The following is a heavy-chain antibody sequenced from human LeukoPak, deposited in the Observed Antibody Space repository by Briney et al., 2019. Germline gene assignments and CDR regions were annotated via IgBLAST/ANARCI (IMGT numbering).Heavy chain of an antibody. V-gene: IGHV3-53*01. CDR1: GFTFSSYG. CDR2: IYSGGST. CDR3: ARGGSYYYYGMDV. Sequence: GGSLRLSCAASGFTFSSYGMHWVRQAPGKGLEWVSVIYSGGSTYYADSVKGRFTISRDNSKNTLYLQMNSLRAEDTAVYCCARGGSYYYYGMDVWGQGTTVTVSS. J-gene: IGHJ6*02.